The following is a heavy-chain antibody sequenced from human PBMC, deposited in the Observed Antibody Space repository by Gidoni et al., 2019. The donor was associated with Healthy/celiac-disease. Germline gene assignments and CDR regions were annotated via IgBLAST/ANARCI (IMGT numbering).Heavy chain of an antibody. Sequence: HVHLHPWRSGLFHPSETLPLTCVVSGPSSSGFYWRWIRQPPGKGLERIGAIHHSGSTNNNPSLKRRVTISVDTSKIQFSLKLSSVTAADTAVYYCASGVVVAAIPSSDAFDIWGQVTMVTVSS. J-gene: IGHJ3*02. CDR3: ASGVVVAAIPSSDAFDI. CDR1: GPSSSGFY. V-gene: IGHV4-34*01. CDR2: IHHSGST. D-gene: IGHD2-15*01.